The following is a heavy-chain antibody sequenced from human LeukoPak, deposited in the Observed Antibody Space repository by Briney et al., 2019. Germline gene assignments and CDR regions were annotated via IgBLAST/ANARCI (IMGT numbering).Heavy chain of an antibody. Sequence: GGSLRLSCAASGFRFNTYWMSWVRQAPGKGLEWVANIKQDGSQKYYVDSVKGRFTISRDNAKNSLYLQMNSLRAEDTAVYYCATDRDNSDWQKRFDSWGQGTLVTVSS. J-gene: IGHJ4*02. V-gene: IGHV3-7*01. D-gene: IGHD2-21*02. CDR3: ATDRDNSDWQKRFDS. CDR2: IKQDGSQK. CDR1: GFRFNTYW.